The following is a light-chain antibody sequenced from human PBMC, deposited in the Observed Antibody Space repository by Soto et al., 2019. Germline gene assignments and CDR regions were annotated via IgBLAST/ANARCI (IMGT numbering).Light chain of an antibody. CDR3: QQFDNVPLT. V-gene: IGKV1-33*01. J-gene: IGKJ4*01. CDR1: RDITDY. Sequence: DIQMTQSPSSLSASVGDRVAITCHASRDITDYLNWYQQKPGEAPKLLIYDASKLETGVPSRFSGSGSGTDFTLTISSLQPEDIATYYCQQFDNVPLTFGGGTKVDIK. CDR2: DAS.